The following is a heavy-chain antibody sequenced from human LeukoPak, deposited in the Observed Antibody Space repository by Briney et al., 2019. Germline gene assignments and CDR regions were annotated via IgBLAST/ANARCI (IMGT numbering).Heavy chain of an antibody. CDR3: ARGAYYDFWSGYYTGAAIHDY. CDR1: GFTVSSNY. J-gene: IGHJ4*02. Sequence: GGSLRLSCAASGFTVSSNYMSWVRQAPGKGLEWVSVIYSGGSTYYADSVKGRFTISRDNSKNTLYLQMNSLRAEDTAVYYCARGAYYDFWSGYYTGAAIHDYWGQGTLVTVSS. V-gene: IGHV3-53*01. CDR2: IYSGGST. D-gene: IGHD3-3*01.